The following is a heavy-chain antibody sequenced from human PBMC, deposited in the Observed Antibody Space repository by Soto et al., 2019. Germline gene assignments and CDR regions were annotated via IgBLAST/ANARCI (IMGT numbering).Heavy chain of an antibody. V-gene: IGHV3-64D*06. CDR2: ISSNGGST. J-gene: IGHJ4*02. D-gene: IGHD2-15*01. Sequence: GSLRLSCSASGFTFSSYAMHWVRQAPGKGLEYVSAISSNGGSTYYADSVKGRFTISRDNSKNTLYLQMSSLRAEDTAVYYCVKTYAAATRYYFDYWGQGTLVTVSS. CDR3: VKTYAAATRYYFDY. CDR1: GFTFSSYA.